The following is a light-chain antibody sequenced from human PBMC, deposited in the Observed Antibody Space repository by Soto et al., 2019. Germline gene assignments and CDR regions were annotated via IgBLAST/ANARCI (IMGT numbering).Light chain of an antibody. CDR3: SSFSTSSTLYV. Sequence: QSVLTQPPSASGTPGQRVTIACSGSSANVGSNTVNWCPQLPGTAPKLLIYSNNQRPSGAPDRFSGSKSGTSASLAISGLLSEDEADYYCSSFSTSSTLYVFGTGTKLTVL. V-gene: IGLV1-44*01. CDR1: SANVGSNT. J-gene: IGLJ1*01. CDR2: SNN.